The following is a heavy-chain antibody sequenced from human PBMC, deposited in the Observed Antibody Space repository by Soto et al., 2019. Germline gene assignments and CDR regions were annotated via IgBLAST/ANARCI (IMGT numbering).Heavy chain of an antibody. V-gene: IGHV4-39*07. J-gene: IGHJ6*02. CDR1: GGSISSSSYY. CDR3: ARFSGSYYYAMDV. Sequence: TSETLSLTCTVSGGSISSSSYYWGWIRQPPGKGLEWIGNIYYSGSTYYNPSLNSRVTISVDTSKNQFSLQLKSVTAADTALYYCARFSGSYYYAMDVWGQGSTVTVSS. CDR2: IYYSGST. D-gene: IGHD6-19*01.